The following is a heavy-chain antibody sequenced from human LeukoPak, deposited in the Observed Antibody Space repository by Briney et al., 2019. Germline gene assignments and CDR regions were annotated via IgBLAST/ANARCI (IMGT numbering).Heavy chain of an antibody. Sequence: SDTLSLTCAVYGGSFSGFYWSWIRQPPGKGLEWIGEINHSGSTNYNPSLKSRVTISVDTSKNQFSLKLSSVTAADTAVYYCAREVWRGIAARYDYWGQGTLVTVSS. J-gene: IGHJ4*02. CDR3: AREVWRGIAARYDY. V-gene: IGHV4-34*01. CDR1: GGSFSGFY. D-gene: IGHD6-6*01. CDR2: INHSGST.